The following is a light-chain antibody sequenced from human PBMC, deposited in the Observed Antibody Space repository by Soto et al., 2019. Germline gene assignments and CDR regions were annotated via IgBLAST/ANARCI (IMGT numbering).Light chain of an antibody. J-gene: IGKJ3*01. CDR1: QDIADD. CDR2: DSS. Sequence: DIQMTQSPSSLSASVGDRVTITCRASQDIADDLDWFQHKPGKAPKLLIYDSSSLQSGAPARFSGSGSGTAVVLTISSRHPADFSTYYCLQHNSLSCTFGHGTKVDIK. V-gene: IGKV1-17*01. CDR3: LQHNSLSCT.